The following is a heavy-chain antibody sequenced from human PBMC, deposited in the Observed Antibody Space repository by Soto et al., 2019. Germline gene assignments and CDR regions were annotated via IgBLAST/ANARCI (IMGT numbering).Heavy chain of an antibody. CDR3: ARDLRNVVVVAATTNWFDP. CDR1: GFTVSSNY. V-gene: IGHV3-66*01. Sequence: PGGSLRLSCAASGFTVSSNYMSWVRQAPGKGLERVSVIYSGGSTYYADSVKGRFTISRDNSKNTLYLQMNSLRAEDTAVYYCARDLRNVVVVAATTNWFDPWGQGTLVTVSS. D-gene: IGHD2-15*01. J-gene: IGHJ5*02. CDR2: IYSGGST.